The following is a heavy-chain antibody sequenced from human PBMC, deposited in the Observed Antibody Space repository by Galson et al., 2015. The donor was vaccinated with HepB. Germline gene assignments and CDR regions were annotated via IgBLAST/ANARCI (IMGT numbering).Heavy chain of an antibody. D-gene: IGHD5-12*01. CDR1: GFTFSDDW. CDR2: IKSKYDNVAT. CDR3: TTDGKTGYDYFDY. J-gene: IGHJ4*02. Sequence: SLRLSCAASGFTFSDDWMNWVRQAPGKGLGWVGRIKSKYDNVATDYGAPVRGRFTISRDDSKNTPYLQMNSLEVGDTAVYFWTTDGKTGYDYFDYWGQGTLLTGSS. V-gene: IGHV3-15*07.